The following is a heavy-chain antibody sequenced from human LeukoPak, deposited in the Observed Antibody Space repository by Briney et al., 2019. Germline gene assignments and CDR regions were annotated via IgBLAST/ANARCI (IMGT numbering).Heavy chain of an antibody. CDR2: IYYSGST. V-gene: IGHV4-39*01. D-gene: IGHD3-22*01. CDR3: ARHTTGLSGYYYAYFDY. J-gene: IGHJ4*02. CDR1: GGSISNSNYY. Sequence: SETLSLTCTVSGGSISNSNYYWDWIRQPPGKGLEWIGTIYYSGSTYYNPSLESRVTISVDTSKNQFSLKLSSVTAADTAVYYCARHTTGLSGYYYAYFDYWGQGTLVTVSS.